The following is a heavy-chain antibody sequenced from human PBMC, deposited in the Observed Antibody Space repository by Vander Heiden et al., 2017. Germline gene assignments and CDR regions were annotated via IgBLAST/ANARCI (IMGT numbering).Heavy chain of an antibody. CDR1: GFTFSSYA. Sequence: QVQLVESGGGVVRPGRSLRLSCAASGFTFSSYAMHWVRQAPGKGLEWVAVISYDGSNKYYADSVKGRFTISRDNSKNTLYLQMNSLRAEDTAVYYCWAYSSWKQFDYWGQGTLVTVSS. CDR2: ISYDGSNK. D-gene: IGHD6-13*01. J-gene: IGHJ4*02. CDR3: WAYSSWKQFDY. V-gene: IGHV3-30*01.